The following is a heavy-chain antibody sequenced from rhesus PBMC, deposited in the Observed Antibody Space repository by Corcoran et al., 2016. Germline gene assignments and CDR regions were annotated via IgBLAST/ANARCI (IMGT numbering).Heavy chain of an antibody. Sequence: QVQLQESGPGVVKPSETLSLTCAVSGGSISDSYRWSWIRQPPGTGLEWIGYIYGSSTSTNSIPPLKRRVTISKDPSKNQFSWKLSSVTAADTAVYYCAREVGYYNIWTGYYDSAYGLDSWGQGVVVTVSS. D-gene: IGHD3-3*01. CDR2: IYGSSTST. J-gene: IGHJ6*01. CDR1: GGSISDSYR. CDR3: AREVGYYNIWTGYYDSAYGLDS. V-gene: IGHV4S10*01.